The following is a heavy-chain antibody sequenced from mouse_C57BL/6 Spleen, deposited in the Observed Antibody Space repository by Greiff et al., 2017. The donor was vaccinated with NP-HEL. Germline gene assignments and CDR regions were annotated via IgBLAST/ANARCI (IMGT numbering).Heavy chain of an antibody. CDR2: ISSGGSYT. CDR3: ARLDMVTTSRTVHYFDY. Sequence: EVKLVESGGDLVKPGGSLKLSCAASGFTFSSYGMSWVRQTPDKRLEWVATISSGGSYTYYPARVKGRFTISRDNAKNTLYLQMSSLKSEDTAMYYCARLDMVTTSRTVHYFDYWGQGTTLTVSS. J-gene: IGHJ2*01. V-gene: IGHV5-6*01. D-gene: IGHD2-1*01. CDR1: GFTFSSYG.